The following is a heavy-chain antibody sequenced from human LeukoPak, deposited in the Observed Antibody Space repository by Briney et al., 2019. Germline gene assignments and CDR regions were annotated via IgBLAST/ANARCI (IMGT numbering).Heavy chain of an antibody. CDR3: ARDRLGGTAQDY. CDR1: GGSISSYY. Sequence: SETLSLTCTDPGGSISSYYWSWIRQPPGKGLEWIGYIYYSGSTNYNPSLKSRVTISVDTSKNQFSLKLSSVTAADTAVYYCARDRLGGTAQDYWGQGTLVTVSS. D-gene: IGHD3-16*01. CDR2: IYYSGST. J-gene: IGHJ4*02. V-gene: IGHV4-59*01.